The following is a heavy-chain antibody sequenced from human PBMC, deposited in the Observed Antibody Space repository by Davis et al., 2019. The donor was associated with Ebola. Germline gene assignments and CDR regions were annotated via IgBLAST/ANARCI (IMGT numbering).Heavy chain of an antibody. J-gene: IGHJ4*02. CDR1: GFTFSSYA. CDR3: AKDGGRNYYFDY. CDR2: ISYDGSNK. V-gene: IGHV3-30-3*01. Sequence: PGGSLRLSCAASGFTFSSYAMHWVRQAPGKGLEWVAVISYDGSNKYYADSVKGRFTISRDNSKNTLYLQMNSLRAEDTAVYYCAKDGGRNYYFDYWGQGTLVTVSS. D-gene: IGHD1-26*01.